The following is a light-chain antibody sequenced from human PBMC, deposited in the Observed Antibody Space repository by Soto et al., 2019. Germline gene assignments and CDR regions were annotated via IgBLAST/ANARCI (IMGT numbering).Light chain of an antibody. CDR1: SSDIGAYNF. J-gene: IGLJ2*01. CDR3: TSWTTSTTMI. Sequence: QSALSQRSSVYVSPGQSRTNICPRTSSDIGAYNFVSWYQQHPGKAPKLMLYDVNIRPSGVSNRFSGSKSGNTASLTISGLQAEDEADYYCTSWTTSTTMIFGGGTKVTVL. CDR2: DVN. V-gene: IGLV2-14*03.